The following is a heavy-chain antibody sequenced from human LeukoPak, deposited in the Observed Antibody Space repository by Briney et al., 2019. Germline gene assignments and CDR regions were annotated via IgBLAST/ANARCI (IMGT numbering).Heavy chain of an antibody. D-gene: IGHD4-23*01. J-gene: IGHJ4*02. CDR3: AKDHVYGGADD. Sequence: GGSLRLSCTASGFTCNRYAMHWVRQAPGKGVEWVGLISGDGITTYYLDSVKGRFTISRDNSKNSLYLHMNSLRSEDTALYYCAKDHVYGGADDWGQGTLVTVSS. CDR1: GFTCNRYA. V-gene: IGHV3-43*02. CDR2: ISGDGITT.